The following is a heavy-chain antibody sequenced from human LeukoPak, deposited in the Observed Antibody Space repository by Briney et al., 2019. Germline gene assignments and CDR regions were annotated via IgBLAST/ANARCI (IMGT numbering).Heavy chain of an antibody. CDR3: ARDSQAVGTDFDY. J-gene: IGHJ4*02. V-gene: IGHV3-30*04. Sequence: GGSLRLSCAASGFTFSSYVMHWVRQAPGKGLEWVAIISYDGSNEYYADSVKGRFTISRDNSKNTLYLQMHSLRAEDTAVYYCARDSQAVGTDFDYWGQGTLVTVSS. D-gene: IGHD6-13*01. CDR1: GFTFSSYV. CDR2: ISYDGSNE.